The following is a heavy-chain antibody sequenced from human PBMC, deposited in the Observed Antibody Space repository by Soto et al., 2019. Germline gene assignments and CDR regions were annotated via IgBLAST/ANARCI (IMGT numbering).Heavy chain of an antibody. J-gene: IGHJ6*02. CDR1: GVTFSSYA. CDR3: ARPTRPVTTQSLGLVGYYYGMDV. CDR2: IIPIFGTA. D-gene: IGHD4-17*01. V-gene: IGHV1-69*13. Sequence: GASVKVSCKASGVTFSSYAISWVRQAPGQGLEWMGGIIPIFGTANYAQKFQGRVTITADESTSTAYMELSSLRSEDTAVYYCARPTRPVTTQSLGLVGYYYGMDVWGQGTTVTVSS.